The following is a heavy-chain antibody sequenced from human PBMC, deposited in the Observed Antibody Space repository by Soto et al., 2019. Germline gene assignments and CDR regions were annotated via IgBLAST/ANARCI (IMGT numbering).Heavy chain of an antibody. CDR2: IIPIFGTA. CDR3: ARSAGPNVATGVWNWFDP. V-gene: IGHV1-69*12. D-gene: IGHD3-10*01. J-gene: IGHJ5*02. CDR1: GGTFSSYA. Sequence: QVQLVQSGAEVKKPGSSVKVSCKASGGTFSSYAISWVRQAPGQGLEWMGGIIPIFGTANYAQKFQGRVTITADESTSTAYMDLSSLRSEDTAVYYCARSAGPNVATGVWNWFDPWGQGTLVTVSS.